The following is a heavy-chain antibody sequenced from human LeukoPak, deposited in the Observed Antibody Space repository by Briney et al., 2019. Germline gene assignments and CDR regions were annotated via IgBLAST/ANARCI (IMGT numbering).Heavy chain of an antibody. Sequence: SETLSLTCAVYGGSFSGYYRSWIRQSPGKGLEWIGEINHRGSTNYNPSLKSRVTISVDTSKNQFSLKLSSVTAADTAVYYCARADDYVWGSYRYRALEFWGQGTLVTVSS. V-gene: IGHV4-34*01. CDR2: INHRGST. CDR3: ARADDYVWGSYRYRALEF. CDR1: GGSFSGYY. D-gene: IGHD3-16*02. J-gene: IGHJ4*02.